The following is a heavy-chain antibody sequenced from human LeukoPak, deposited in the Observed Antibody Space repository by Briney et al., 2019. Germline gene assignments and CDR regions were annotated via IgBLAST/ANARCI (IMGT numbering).Heavy chain of an antibody. CDR1: GYTFTGYY. V-gene: IGHV1-2*02. CDR2: INPKNGGT. J-gene: IGHJ4*02. CDR3: ARDVMFNY. Sequence: ASVKVSCKASGYTFTGYYIYWVRQAPGQGLEWMGWINPKNGGTNYSQKFQGRVTMTRDTSISTVYMELNRLTSDDTAVYYCARDVMFNYWGQGTLVTVSS.